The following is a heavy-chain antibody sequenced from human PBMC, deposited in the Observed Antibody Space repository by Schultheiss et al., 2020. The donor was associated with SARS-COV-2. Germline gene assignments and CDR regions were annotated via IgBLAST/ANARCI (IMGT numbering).Heavy chain of an antibody. CDR3: ATAAGRYDFRMD. D-gene: IGHD3-3*01. CDR2: INWNGGST. CDR1: GFTFSSYA. Sequence: GGSLRLSCAASGFTFSSYAMSWVRQAPGKGLEWVSGINWNGGSTGYADSVKGRFTISRDNAKNSLYLQMNSLRAEDTAVYYCATAAGRYDFRMDWGQGTLVTVSS. V-gene: IGHV3-20*04. J-gene: IGHJ4*02.